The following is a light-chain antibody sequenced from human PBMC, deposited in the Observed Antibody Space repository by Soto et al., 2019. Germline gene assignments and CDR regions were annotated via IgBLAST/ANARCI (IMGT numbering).Light chain of an antibody. V-gene: IGLV2-14*01. J-gene: IGLJ2*01. CDR3: SSYTSSSTLVV. Sequence: QSALTQPASVSGSPGQSITISCTGTSSDVGGYNYVSWYQQLPGKAPKFIIYDVSNRPSGVSNRFSGSKSGNTASLTISGLQAEDEADYYCSSYTSSSTLVVFGGGTKLTVL. CDR1: SSDVGGYNY. CDR2: DVS.